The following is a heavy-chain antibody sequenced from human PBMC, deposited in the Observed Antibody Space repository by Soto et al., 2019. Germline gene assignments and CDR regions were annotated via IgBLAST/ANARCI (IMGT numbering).Heavy chain of an antibody. D-gene: IGHD6-19*01. V-gene: IGHV3-74*01. CDR2: INSGAGTT. CDR3: ARGPSGWFGYDY. J-gene: IGHJ4*02. Sequence: PGGSLRLSCAASGFTFSSSWMHWVRQAPGKGLVWVSRINSGAGTTNYADSVKGRFTISRDNAKNTLYLQMDSLTAEDTAVYYCARGPSGWFGYDYWGQGTLVTVSS. CDR1: GFTFSSSW.